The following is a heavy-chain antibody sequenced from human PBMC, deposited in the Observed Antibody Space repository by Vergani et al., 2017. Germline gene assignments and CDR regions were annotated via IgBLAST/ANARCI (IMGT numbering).Heavy chain of an antibody. CDR1: GYTFTSYY. Sequence: QVQLVQSGAEVKKPGASVKVSCKASGYTFTSYYMHWVRQAPGQGLEWMGIINPSGGSTSYAQKFQGRVTMTRDTSTSTVYMELSSLRSEDTAVYYCARDKGDYYGSGVYYYMDVWGKGTTVTLSS. CDR2: INPSGGST. V-gene: IGHV1-46*01. D-gene: IGHD3-10*01. J-gene: IGHJ6*03. CDR3: ARDKGDYYGSGVYYYMDV.